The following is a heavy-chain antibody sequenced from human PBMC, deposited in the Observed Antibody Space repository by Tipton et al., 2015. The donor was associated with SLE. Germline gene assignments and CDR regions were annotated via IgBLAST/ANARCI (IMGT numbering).Heavy chain of an antibody. CDR3: ARRGWVDACDI. CDR2: IYSSGRT. CDR1: GGAISTFY. D-gene: IGHD6-19*01. Sequence: TLSLTCTVSGGAISTFYWSWIRQSAGKGLEWIGRIYSSGRTNYNPSLKSRVTMSVDTSRKQFSLKLTSVTAADTAVYYCARRGWVDACDIWGQGTMVIVSS. V-gene: IGHV4-4*07. J-gene: IGHJ3*02.